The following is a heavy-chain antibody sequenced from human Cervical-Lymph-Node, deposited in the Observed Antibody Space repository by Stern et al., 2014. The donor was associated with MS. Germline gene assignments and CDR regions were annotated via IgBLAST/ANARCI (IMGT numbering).Heavy chain of an antibody. CDR3: AYNYGLDV. V-gene: IGHV3-33*08. D-gene: IGHD5-24*01. Sequence: DQLVESGGGVVQPGRSLRLSCAASGFAFSDYHMHWVRQAPGNGLEWVATIWPVENKKYYADSLKARFSISRVNSKNTLYLEMNSLRVDDTAAYYCAYNYGLDVWGQGTTVTVSS. CDR2: IWPVENKK. CDR1: GFAFSDYH. J-gene: IGHJ6*02.